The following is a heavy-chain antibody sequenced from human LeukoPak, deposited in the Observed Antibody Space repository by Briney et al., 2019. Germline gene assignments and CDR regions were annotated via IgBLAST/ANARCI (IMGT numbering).Heavy chain of an antibody. CDR2: IYYSGST. J-gene: IGHJ4*02. D-gene: IGHD5-12*01. Sequence: KPSETLSLTCTVWGGSISSYYWSWIRQPPGKGRESIGYIYYSGSTNYNPSLKSRVTISVDTSKNQFSLKLSSVTAADTAVYYCARVGYSGYEGGRRAFDYWGQGTLVTVSS. V-gene: IGHV4-59*01. CDR1: GGSISSYY. CDR3: ARVGYSGYEGGRRAFDY.